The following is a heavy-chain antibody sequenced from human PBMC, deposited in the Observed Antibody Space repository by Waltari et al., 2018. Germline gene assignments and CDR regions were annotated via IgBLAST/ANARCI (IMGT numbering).Heavy chain of an antibody. CDR2: IGGSAATQ. V-gene: IGHV3-23*01. CDR3: AKGRGSIAVAAQGGHYFDY. D-gene: IGHD6-19*01. J-gene: IGHJ4*02. CDR1: GFTFSIYA. Sequence: EVQLLESGGDLVQPGGSLRLSCAASGFTFSIYAMSWVRQAPGKGLEWVSAIGGSAATQYYADSVKGRVTISRDNSKGTMFLQMNSLRADDTAIYFCAKGRGSIAVAAQGGHYFDYWGQGALVSVSS.